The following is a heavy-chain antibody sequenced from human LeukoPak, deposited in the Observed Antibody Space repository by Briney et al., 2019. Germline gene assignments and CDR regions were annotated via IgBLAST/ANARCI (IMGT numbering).Heavy chain of an antibody. V-gene: IGHV4-34*01. CDR3: ASSRYSGYDP. D-gene: IGHD5-12*01. CDR2: INHSGST. Sequence: SETLSLTCAVYGGSFSGYYWSWIRQPPGKGLEWIGEINHSGSTNYNPSLESRVTISVDTSKNQFSLKLSSVTAADTAVYYCASSRYSGYDPWGQGTLVTVSS. J-gene: IGHJ5*02. CDR1: GGSFSGYY.